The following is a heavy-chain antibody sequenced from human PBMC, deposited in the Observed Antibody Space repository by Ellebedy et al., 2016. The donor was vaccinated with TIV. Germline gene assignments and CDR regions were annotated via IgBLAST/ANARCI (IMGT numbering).Heavy chain of an antibody. D-gene: IGHD6-19*01. CDR1: GFPFSTFE. Sequence: GESLKISXVASGFPFSTFEMSWVRQVPGKGLQWISFISPRDGTAHYAGSVQGRFTVPRDNYKNMLYLQLNNLRPEDTAIYHCVKGGWLDFWGPGTLVTVSS. V-gene: IGHV3-23*01. CDR3: VKGGWLDF. J-gene: IGHJ4*01. CDR2: ISPRDGTA.